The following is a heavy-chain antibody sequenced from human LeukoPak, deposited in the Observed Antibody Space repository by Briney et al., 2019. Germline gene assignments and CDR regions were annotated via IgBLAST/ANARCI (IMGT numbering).Heavy chain of an antibody. CDR1: GFTFNNCA. J-gene: IGHJ5*02. CDR2: IGGSGSST. Sequence: GGSLRLSCAPSGFTFNNCAMSWVRKAPGKGLEWVSAIGGSGSSTYYTDPVKGRFTISRDNSKNTLYLQMNSLRAEDTAVYYCATGSGTWGQGTRATVSS. V-gene: IGHV3-23*01. CDR3: ATGSGT.